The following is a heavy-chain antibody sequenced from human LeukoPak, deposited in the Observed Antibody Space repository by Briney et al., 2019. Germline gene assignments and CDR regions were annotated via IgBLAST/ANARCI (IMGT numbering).Heavy chain of an antibody. V-gene: IGHV1-8*01. CDR3: ARVHGRRIAAAGP. J-gene: IGHJ5*02. CDR1: GYTFTSYD. D-gene: IGHD6-13*01. Sequence: ASVKVSCKASGYTFTSYDINWVRQATGQGPEWMGWMNPNSGNTGYAQKFQGRVTMTRNTSISTAYMELSSLRSEDTAVYYCARVHGRRIAAAGPWGQGTLVTVSS. CDR2: MNPNSGNT.